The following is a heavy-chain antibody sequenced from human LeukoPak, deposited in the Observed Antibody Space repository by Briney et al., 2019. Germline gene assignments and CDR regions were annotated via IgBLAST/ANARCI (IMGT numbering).Heavy chain of an antibody. CDR3: ARRHVQYTSSYDPYYFDY. D-gene: IGHD6-6*01. J-gene: IGHJ4*02. V-gene: IGHV4-59*01. Sequence: SETLSLTCTVSGASISSYYWTWIRQPPGKGLEWIAYIYYSGSTNYNPSLNSRVTISVHTSKNQFSLNLSSVTAADTAVYYCARRHVQYTSSYDPYYFDYWGQGTLVTVSS. CDR1: GASISSYY. CDR2: IYYSGST.